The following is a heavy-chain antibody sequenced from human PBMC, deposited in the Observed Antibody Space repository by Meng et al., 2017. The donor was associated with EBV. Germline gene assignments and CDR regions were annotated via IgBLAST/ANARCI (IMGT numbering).Heavy chain of an antibody. CDR3: AREGDKDSSGYYYY. D-gene: IGHD3-22*01. Sequence: GPGLGEPSETPVLTSTVCGGSRSSNRYHLGGLRQPPRKGLEWIGSLYFSGSPFFTPVLKRPVTISVDTCKNQFSPKLSSVTAREPAVFFCAREGDKDSSGYYYYWGQGTLVTVSS. CDR2: LYFSGSP. CDR1: GGSRSSNRYH. J-gene: IGHJ4*02. V-gene: IGHV4-39*07.